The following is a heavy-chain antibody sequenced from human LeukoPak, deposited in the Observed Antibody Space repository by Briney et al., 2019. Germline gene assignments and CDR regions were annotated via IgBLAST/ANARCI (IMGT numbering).Heavy chain of an antibody. J-gene: IGHJ4*02. CDR3: ATVAPEDYYFDY. Sequence: ASVKVSCKVSGYALTELSMHWVRQAPGKGLEWMGGFDPEDGETIYAQKFQGRVAMTEDTSTDTAYMELSSLRSEDTAVYYCATVAPEDYYFDYWGQGTLVTVSS. CDR1: GYALTELS. CDR2: FDPEDGET. D-gene: IGHD3/OR15-3a*01. V-gene: IGHV1-24*01.